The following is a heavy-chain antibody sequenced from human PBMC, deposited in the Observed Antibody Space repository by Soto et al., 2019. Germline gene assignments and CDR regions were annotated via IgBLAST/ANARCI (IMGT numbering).Heavy chain of an antibody. J-gene: IGHJ5*02. CDR3: ARDRIAAVQEDWFDP. D-gene: IGHD6-13*01. Sequence: QVQLVESGGGVVQPGRSLRLSCAASGFTFSSYGMHWVRQAPGKGLEWVAVIWYDGSNKYYADSVKGRFTISRDNSKNTLYLQMNSRRAEDTAVYYCARDRIAAVQEDWFDPWGQGTLVTVSS. V-gene: IGHV3-33*01. CDR2: IWYDGSNK. CDR1: GFTFSSYG.